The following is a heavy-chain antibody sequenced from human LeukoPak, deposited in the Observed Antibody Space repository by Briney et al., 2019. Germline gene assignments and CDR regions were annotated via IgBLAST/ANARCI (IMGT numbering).Heavy chain of an antibody. CDR3: ARVYCGGDCFSAEYFQH. CDR2: IIPILGIA. Sequence: SVKVSCKASGGTFSSYAISWVRQAPGQGLEWMERIIPILGIANYAQKFRGRVTITADKSTSTAYMELSSLRSEDTAVYYCARVYCGGDCFSAEYFQHWGQGTLVTVSS. J-gene: IGHJ1*01. V-gene: IGHV1-69*04. CDR1: GGTFSSYA. D-gene: IGHD2-21*02.